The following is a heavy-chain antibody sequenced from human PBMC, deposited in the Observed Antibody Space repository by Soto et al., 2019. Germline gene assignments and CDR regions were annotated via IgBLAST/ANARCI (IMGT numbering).Heavy chain of an antibody. CDR2: IIPVFGRP. D-gene: IGHD5-12*01. J-gene: IGHJ1*01. CDR3: AREGSGYNF. CDR1: GGTFSSFG. Sequence: QVQLVQSGAELKKPGSSVKVSCKASGGTFSSFGISWVRQAPGQGLEWMGGIIPVFGRPNYAQRFRGRLTITADESTNTCYMELSDLESEDTALYYCAREGSGYNFWGQGTQVTVSS. V-gene: IGHV1-69*01.